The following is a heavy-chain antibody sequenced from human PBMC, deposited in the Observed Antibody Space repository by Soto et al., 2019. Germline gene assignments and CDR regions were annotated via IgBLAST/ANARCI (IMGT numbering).Heavy chain of an antibody. D-gene: IGHD3-22*01. CDR1: GGTFSSYS. Sequence: SVKVSCKASGGTFSSYSISWVGPAPGQGLEWVGGIIPIFRTANYAQKFQGRVTITADESTSTAYMELSSLRSEDTAVYYCARAPSYYYDSSGYYFDYWGQGTLVTVSS. J-gene: IGHJ4*02. V-gene: IGHV1-69*01. CDR3: ARAPSYYYDSSGYYFDY. CDR2: IIPIFRTA.